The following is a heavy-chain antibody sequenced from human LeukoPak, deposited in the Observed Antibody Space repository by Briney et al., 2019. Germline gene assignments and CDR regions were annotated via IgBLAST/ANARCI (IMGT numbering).Heavy chain of an antibody. CDR1: GFTFSSYA. V-gene: IGHV3-30-3*01. CDR2: ISYDGSNK. D-gene: IGHD3-22*01. J-gene: IGHJ4*02. Sequence: PGGSLRLSCAASGFTFSSYAMHWVRQAPGKGLEWVAVISYDGSNKYYADSVKGRFIISRDNSKNTLYLQMNSLRAEDTAVYYCARDRGLYYDSSGYYPDYWGQGTLVTVSS. CDR3: ARDRGLYYDSSGYYPDY.